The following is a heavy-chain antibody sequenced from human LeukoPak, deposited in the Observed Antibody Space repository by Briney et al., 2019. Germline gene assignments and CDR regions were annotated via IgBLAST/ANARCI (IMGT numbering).Heavy chain of an antibody. V-gene: IGHV3-7*01. CDR1: GFTFSSYW. CDR2: IKQGGSEK. CDR3: ARGLHDILTGYSHDY. Sequence: PGGSLRLSCAASGFTFSSYWMSWVRQAPGKGLEWVANIKQGGSEKYYVDSVKGRFTISRDNAKNSLYLQMNSLRAEDTAVYYCARGLHDILTGYSHDYWGQGTLVTVSS. D-gene: IGHD3-9*01. J-gene: IGHJ4*02.